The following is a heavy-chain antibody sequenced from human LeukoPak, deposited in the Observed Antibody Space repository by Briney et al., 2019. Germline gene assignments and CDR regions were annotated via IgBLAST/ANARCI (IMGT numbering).Heavy chain of an antibody. D-gene: IGHD2-15*01. CDR2: MFHGGNT. CDR3: ARTLYCSGATCFSPELLDT. V-gene: IGHV4-38-2*01. Sequence: PSETLSLTCAVSGYSISSGYHWGWVRQPPGEGTVWIGSMFHGGNTYCNPSLKSRVTMSIDTSMNQFSLNLTSVTAADTAVYFCARTLYCSGATCFSPELLDTWGQGTLVTVSS. CDR1: GYSISSGYH. J-gene: IGHJ5*02.